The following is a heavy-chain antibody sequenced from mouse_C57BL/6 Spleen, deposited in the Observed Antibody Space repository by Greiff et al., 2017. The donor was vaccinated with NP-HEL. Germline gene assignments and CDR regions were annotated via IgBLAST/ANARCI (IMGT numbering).Heavy chain of an antibody. CDR3: ARSDYYGSSSYFDY. J-gene: IGHJ2*01. CDR2: IYPGGGYT. V-gene: IGHV1-63*01. Sequence: VQLQESGAELVRPGTSVKMSCKASGYTFTNYWIGWAKQRPGHGLEWIGDIYPGGGYTNYIEKFKGKATLTADKSSSTAYMQFSSLTSEDSAIYYCARSDYYGSSSYFDYWGQGTTLTVSS. CDR1: GYTFTNYW. D-gene: IGHD1-1*01.